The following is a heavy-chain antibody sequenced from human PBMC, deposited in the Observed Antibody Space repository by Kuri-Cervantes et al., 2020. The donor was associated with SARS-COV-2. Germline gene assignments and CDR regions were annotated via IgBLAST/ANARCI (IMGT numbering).Heavy chain of an antibody. CDR3: AREGRTAAGTWSYYYYYYMDV. Sequence: SETLSLTCAVYGGSFSGYYWSWIRQPPGKGLEWIGEINHSGSTNYNPSLKSRVTISVDTSKNQFSLKLSSVTAADTAVYYCAREGRTAAGTWSYYYYYYMDVWGKGTTVTVSS. CDR1: GGSFSGYY. V-gene: IGHV4-34*01. J-gene: IGHJ6*03. CDR2: INHSGST. D-gene: IGHD6-13*01.